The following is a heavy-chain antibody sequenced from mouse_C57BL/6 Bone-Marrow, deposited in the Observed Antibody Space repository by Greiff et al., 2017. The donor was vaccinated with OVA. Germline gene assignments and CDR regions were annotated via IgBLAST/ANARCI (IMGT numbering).Heavy chain of an antibody. V-gene: IGHV2-2*01. CDR1: GFSLTSYG. CDR3: ARNPSFYAMDY. Sequence: VQLQQSGPGLVQPSQSLSITCTVSGFSLTSYGVHWVRQSPGKGLEWLGVIWRGGSTDYNAAFISRLSISKDNSKSQVFFKMNSLQADDTAIDYCARNPSFYAMDYWGQGTSVTVSS. J-gene: IGHJ4*01. D-gene: IGHD6-1*01. CDR2: IWRGGST.